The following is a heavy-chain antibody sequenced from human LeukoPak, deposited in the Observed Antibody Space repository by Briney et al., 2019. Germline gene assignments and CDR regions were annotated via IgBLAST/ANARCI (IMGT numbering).Heavy chain of an antibody. D-gene: IGHD3-3*01. V-gene: IGHV3-30*18. J-gene: IGHJ4*02. CDR1: GFTFSSYG. Sequence: GGSLRLSCAASGFTFSSYGMHLVRQAPGKGLEWVAVISYDGSNKYYADSVKGRFTISRDNSKNTLYLQMNSLRAEDTAVYYCAKDRFDYWGQGTLVTVSS. CDR3: AKDRFDY. CDR2: ISYDGSNK.